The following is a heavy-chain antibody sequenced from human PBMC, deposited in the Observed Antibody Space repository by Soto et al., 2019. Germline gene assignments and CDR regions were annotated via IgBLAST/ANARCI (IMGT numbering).Heavy chain of an antibody. D-gene: IGHD4-17*01. V-gene: IGHV3-11*01. CDR1: GFTFSDHY. CDR3: ASQITVTQN. Sequence: QVQLVESGGGFVKPGGSLRLSCAGSGFTFSDHYMVWVRQAPGKGLEWISYITSTGSTIYYADSVQGRFTISRDNAKNLLYMEMNSLRVEDTARYYCASQITVTQNWGQGTLVTVSS. CDR2: ITSTGSTI. J-gene: IGHJ4*02.